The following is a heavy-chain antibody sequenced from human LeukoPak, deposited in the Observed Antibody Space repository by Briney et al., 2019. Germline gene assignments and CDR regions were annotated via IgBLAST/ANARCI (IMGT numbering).Heavy chain of an antibody. CDR3: ARRYYYYGMDV. CDR2: IYYGGST. Sequence: PSETLSLTCTVSGGSISSYYWSWIRLPPGKGLEWIGYIYYGGSTNYNPSLKSRVTISVDTSKNQFSLKLSSVTAADTAVYYCARRYYYYGMDVWGQGTTVTVSS. V-gene: IGHV4-59*08. J-gene: IGHJ6*02. CDR1: GGSISSYY.